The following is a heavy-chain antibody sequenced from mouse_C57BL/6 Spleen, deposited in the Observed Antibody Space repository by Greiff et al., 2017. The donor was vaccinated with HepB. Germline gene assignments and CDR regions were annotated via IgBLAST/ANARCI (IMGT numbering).Heavy chain of an antibody. D-gene: IGHD2-3*01. J-gene: IGHJ4*01. CDR2: ISSGSSTI. CDR1: GFTFSDYG. Sequence: EVHLVESGGGLVKPGGSLKLSCAASGFTFSDYGMHWVRQAPEKGLEWVAYISSGSSTIYYADTVKGRFTISRDNAKNTLFLQMTSLRSEDTAMYYCARCDGYYFYYAMDYWGQGTSVTVSS. V-gene: IGHV5-17*01. CDR3: ARCDGYYFYYAMDY.